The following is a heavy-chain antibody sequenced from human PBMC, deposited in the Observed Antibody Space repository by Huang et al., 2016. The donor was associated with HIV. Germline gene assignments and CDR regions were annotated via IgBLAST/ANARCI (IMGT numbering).Heavy chain of an antibody. CDR1: GGSISSSSYY. Sequence: QLQLQESGPGLVKPSETLSLTCSVSGGSISSSSYYWGWIRQPPGKGLEWIGSIYYSGSTFYNPALKSRVTIAVDTSKNQFSLRLSSVTAADTSEYYCARHMDCSSSSCLAGGHERGPFDMWGQGTMVTVSS. J-gene: IGHJ3*02. CDR2: IYYSGST. CDR3: ARHMDCSSSSCLAGGHERGPFDM. V-gene: IGHV4-39*01. D-gene: IGHD2-2*01.